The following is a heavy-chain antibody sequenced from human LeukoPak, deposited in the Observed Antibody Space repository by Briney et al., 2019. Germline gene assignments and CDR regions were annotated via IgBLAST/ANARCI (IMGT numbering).Heavy chain of an antibody. CDR2: IYYSGST. Sequence: SQTLSLTCTVSGGSISSGGYYWRWIRQHPGKGLEWIGYIYYSGSTYYNPSLKSRVTISVDTSKNQFSLKLSSVTAADTAVYYCARIPYSSGWVRRAFDIWGQGTMVTVSS. CDR1: GGSISSGGYY. D-gene: IGHD6-19*01. V-gene: IGHV4-31*03. J-gene: IGHJ3*02. CDR3: ARIPYSSGWVRRAFDI.